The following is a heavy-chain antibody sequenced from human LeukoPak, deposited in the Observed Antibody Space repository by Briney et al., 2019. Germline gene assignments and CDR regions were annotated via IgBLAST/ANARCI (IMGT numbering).Heavy chain of an antibody. D-gene: IGHD3-22*01. CDR2: ISSSSSYI. V-gene: IGHV3-21*01. CDR3: ARCYDSSGYYYACPFDY. CDR1: GFTFSSYS. Sequence: GGSLRLSCAASGFTFSSYSMTWVRQAPGKGLEWVSSISSSSSYIYYADSVKGRFTISRDNAKNSLYLQMNSLRAEDTAVYYCARCYDSSGYYYACPFDYWGQGTLVTVSS. J-gene: IGHJ4*02.